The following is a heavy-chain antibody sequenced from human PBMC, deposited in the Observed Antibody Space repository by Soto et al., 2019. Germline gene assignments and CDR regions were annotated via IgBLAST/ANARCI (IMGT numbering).Heavy chain of an antibody. CDR2: VYNGNT. V-gene: IGHV4-4*08. D-gene: IGHD2-2*01. CDR3: AKEKISTSCCNWFDP. CDR1: GGSISGYY. J-gene: IGHJ5*02. Sequence: SETLSLTCTISGGSISGYYWTWIRQSPGKGLEYIGYVYNGNTNYNPSLNSRVTISVDTSKDQFSLKLSSVTAADTAVYYCAKEKISTSCCNWFDPWGQGTLVTVSS.